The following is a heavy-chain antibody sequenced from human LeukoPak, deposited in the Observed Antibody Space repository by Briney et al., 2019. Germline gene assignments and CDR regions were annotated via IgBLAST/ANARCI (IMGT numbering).Heavy chain of an antibody. J-gene: IGHJ3*02. CDR1: GYTFTSYY. D-gene: IGHD6-19*01. Sequence: GASVKVSCKASGYTFTSYYMHWVRQAPGQGLEWMGIINPSGGSTSYAQKFQGRVTMTRDTSTSTVYMELSSLRSEDTAVYYCARDPSGSGWYLAFDIWGQGTMVTVSS. CDR2: INPSGGST. V-gene: IGHV1-46*01. CDR3: ARDPSGSGWYLAFDI.